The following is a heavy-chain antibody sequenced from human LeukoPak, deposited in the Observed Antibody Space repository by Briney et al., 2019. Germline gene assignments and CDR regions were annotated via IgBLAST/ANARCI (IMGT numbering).Heavy chain of an antibody. CDR3: AREFWGTMVRGGAMDV. D-gene: IGHD3-10*01. J-gene: IGHJ6*02. CDR1: GYTFTGYY. CDR2: INPNSGGT. Sequence: ASVKVSCKASGYTFTGYYMHWVRQAPGQGLEWMGWINPNSGGTNYAQKFQGRVTMTRDTSISTAYMELSRLRSDDTAVYYCAREFWGTMVRGGAMDVWGLGTPVIVTS. V-gene: IGHV1-2*02.